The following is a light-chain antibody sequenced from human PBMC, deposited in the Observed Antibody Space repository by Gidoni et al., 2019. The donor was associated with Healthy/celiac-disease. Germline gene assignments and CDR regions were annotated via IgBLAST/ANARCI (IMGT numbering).Light chain of an antibody. V-gene: IGKV3-11*01. CDR2: DAS. J-gene: IGKJ4*01. Sequence: EIVFTHSPATLSLSPGERATLSCRARRIVSSYLAWYKQKPGQAPRLLIYDASNRATGIPARVSGSGSGTDFTLTISSLEPEDFAVYYCQQRGSWPLTFGGGTKVEIK. CDR1: RIVSSY. CDR3: QQRGSWPLT.